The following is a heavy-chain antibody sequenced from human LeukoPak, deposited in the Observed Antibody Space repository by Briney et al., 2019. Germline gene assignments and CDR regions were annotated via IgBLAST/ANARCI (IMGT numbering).Heavy chain of an antibody. V-gene: IGHV3-48*04. J-gene: IGHJ1*01. CDR3: ARPLSGYSKIFQH. D-gene: IGHD6-13*01. CDR1: GFTFSSYS. CDR2: ISSSSSTI. Sequence: PGGSLRLSCAASGFTFSSYSMNWVRQAPGKGLEWVSYISSSSSTIYYADSVKGRFTISRDNAKNSLYLQMNGLRVEDTAIYYCARPLSGYSKIFQHWGQGTLVTVSS.